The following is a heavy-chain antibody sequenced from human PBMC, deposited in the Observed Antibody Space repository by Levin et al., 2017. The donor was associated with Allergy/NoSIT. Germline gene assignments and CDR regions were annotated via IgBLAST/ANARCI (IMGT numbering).Heavy chain of an antibody. CDR3: ARGGLEYSSSFRELAPFDY. Sequence: SQTLSLTCTVSGGSISSGDYYWSWIRQPPGKGLEWIGYIYYSGSTYYNPSLKSRVTISVDTSKNQFSLKLSSVTAADTAVYYCARGGLEYSSSFRELAPFDYWGQGTLVTVSS. D-gene: IGHD6-6*01. J-gene: IGHJ4*02. V-gene: IGHV4-30-4*01. CDR1: GGSISSGDYY. CDR2: IYYSGST.